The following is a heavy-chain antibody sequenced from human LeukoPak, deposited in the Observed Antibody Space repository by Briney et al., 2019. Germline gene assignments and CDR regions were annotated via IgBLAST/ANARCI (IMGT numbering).Heavy chain of an antibody. CDR1: GYSFSTYW. J-gene: IGHJ4*02. CDR3: AKLLTGDQDS. Sequence: GESLTISCQASGYSFSTYWIGWVRQMPGKGLEWIGIILPEDSDTRYSPSFQGHVTISADKSISTAYLQWSSLKASDTAMYYCAKLLTGDQDSWGQGTLVTVSS. V-gene: IGHV5-51*01. CDR2: ILPEDSDT. D-gene: IGHD7-27*01.